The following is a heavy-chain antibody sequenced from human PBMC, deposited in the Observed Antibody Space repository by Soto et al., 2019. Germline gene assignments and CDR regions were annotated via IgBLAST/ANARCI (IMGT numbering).Heavy chain of an antibody. J-gene: IGHJ4*02. D-gene: IGHD6-19*01. V-gene: IGHV3-48*02. CDR3: ARSGYSSGWQGFDY. Sequence: EVQLVESGGGLVQPGGSLRLSCAASGFTFSSYSMNWVRQAPGTGLEWVSYISSSSSTIYYADSVKGRFTISRDNAKNSLYLQMNSLRDEDTAVYYCARSGYSSGWQGFDYWGQGTLVTVSS. CDR1: GFTFSSYS. CDR2: ISSSSSTI.